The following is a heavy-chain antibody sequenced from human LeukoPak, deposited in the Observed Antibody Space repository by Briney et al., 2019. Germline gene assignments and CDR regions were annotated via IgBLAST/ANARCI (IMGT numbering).Heavy chain of an antibody. CDR1: RFTFSNYN. CDR2: ITGSSSTV. Sequence: PGGSLRLSCAASRFTFSNYNMHWVRQAPGKGLEWISYITGSSSTVYYADSVKGRFTISRDNAKSSLYLQMSSLRAEDTAVYYCARVTHYYYELEGDGPNDYWGQGTLVTVSS. J-gene: IGHJ4*02. CDR3: ARVTHYYYELEGDGPNDY. V-gene: IGHV3-48*01. D-gene: IGHD3-22*01.